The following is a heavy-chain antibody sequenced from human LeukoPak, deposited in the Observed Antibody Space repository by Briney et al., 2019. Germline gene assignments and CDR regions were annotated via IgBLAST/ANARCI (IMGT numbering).Heavy chain of an antibody. V-gene: IGHV3-23*01. CDR1: GFTFSSYG. CDR2: ISGSGGST. D-gene: IGHD3-10*01. Sequence: PGGSLRLSCAASGFTFSSYGMSWVRQAPGKGLEWVSAISGSGGSTYYADSVKGRFTISRDNSKNTLYLQMNSLRAEDTAVYYCAKEPPDGKKRITMVRGARFDYWGQGTLVTVSS. CDR3: AKEPPDGKKRITMVRGARFDY. J-gene: IGHJ4*02.